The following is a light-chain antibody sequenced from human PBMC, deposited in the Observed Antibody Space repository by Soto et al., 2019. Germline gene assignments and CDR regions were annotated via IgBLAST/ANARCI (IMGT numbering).Light chain of an antibody. V-gene: IGLV1-40*01. CDR1: SSNIGAGYD. J-gene: IGLJ1*01. Sequence: LTQPPSVSGAPGQRVTISCTGSSSNIGAGYDVHWYQQLPGTAPKLLIYDNSNRPSGVPDRFSGSKSGTSASLAITGLQAEDEADYYCQSYDRSLSGSRVFGTGTKVTVL. CDR3: QSYDRSLSGSRV. CDR2: DNS.